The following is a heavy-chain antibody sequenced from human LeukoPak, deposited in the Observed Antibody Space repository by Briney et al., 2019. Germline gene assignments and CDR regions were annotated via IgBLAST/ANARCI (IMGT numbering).Heavy chain of an antibody. CDR1: GFTFSNAW. CDR3: TTDVGYCSSTSCYE. J-gene: IGHJ4*02. CDR2: IKSKTDGGTT. V-gene: IGHV3-15*01. Sequence: GGSLRLSCAASGFTFSNAWMSWVRQAPGKGLEWVGRIKSKTDGGTTDYAAPVKGRFTISRDDSKNTLYLQMNSLKTGDTAVYYCTTDVGYCSSTSCYEWGQGTLVTVSS. D-gene: IGHD2-2*01.